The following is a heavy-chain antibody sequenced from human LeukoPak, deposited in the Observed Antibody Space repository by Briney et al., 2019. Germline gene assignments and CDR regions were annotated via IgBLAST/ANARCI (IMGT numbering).Heavy chain of an antibody. D-gene: IGHD6-13*01. J-gene: IGHJ4*02. V-gene: IGHV3-7*03. CDR2: VNQDGSTK. Sequence: GGSLRLSCAASGFTFYECWLSWVRQAPGKGLEWVANVNQDGSTKLYVDSVKGRFTISRDNAKKSLYLQMNSLRVEDTAVYYCARDLAQQLATDYWGQGTLVTVSS. CDR3: ARDLAQQLATDY. CDR1: GFTFYECW.